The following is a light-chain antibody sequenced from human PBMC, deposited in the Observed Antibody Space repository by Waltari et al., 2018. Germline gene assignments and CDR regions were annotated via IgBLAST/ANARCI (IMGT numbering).Light chain of an antibody. CDR1: SGHSSNV. J-gene: IGLJ3*02. Sequence: QLVLTQSPSASASLGASVKLTRTLCSGHSSNVIAWLQQQPEKGPRFLMKVNNDGTHSKGDEIPDRFSGSSSGAERYLTISSLQSEDEADYYCQTGGHGTWVFGGGTKLTVL. CDR2: VNNDGTH. CDR3: QTGGHGTWV. V-gene: IGLV4-69*01.